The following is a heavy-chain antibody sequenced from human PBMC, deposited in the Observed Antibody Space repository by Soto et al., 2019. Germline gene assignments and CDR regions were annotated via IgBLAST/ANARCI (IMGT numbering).Heavy chain of an antibody. J-gene: IGHJ6*02. D-gene: IGHD3-9*01. V-gene: IGHV3-30-3*01. CDR3: ERDLGEGYEMLTGAYCMDV. CDR1: GFTFSSYA. CDR2: ISYDGSNK. Sequence: QVQLVESGGGVVQPGRSLRLSCAASGFTFSSYAMHWVRQAPGKGLEWVAVISYDGSNKYYADSVKGRFTISRDNSKNTLYLQMNSLRAEVTAVYYCERDLGEGYEMLTGAYCMDVLGQVTTVPVSS.